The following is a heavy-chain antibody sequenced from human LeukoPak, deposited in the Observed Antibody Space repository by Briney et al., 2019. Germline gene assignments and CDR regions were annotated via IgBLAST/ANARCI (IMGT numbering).Heavy chain of an antibody. CDR1: GFTFSRHT. Sequence: QAGGSLRLSCAASGFTFSRHTMHWVRQAPGKGLEWVAVISFDGTKHYYADSVKGRFTIARDNSKNTLYLQMNSLRAEDTGVFYCARELYGGKFSPHLDFWGQGTLVTVSS. D-gene: IGHD4-23*01. V-gene: IGHV3-30*03. CDR3: ARELYGGKFSPHLDF. J-gene: IGHJ4*02. CDR2: ISFDGTKH.